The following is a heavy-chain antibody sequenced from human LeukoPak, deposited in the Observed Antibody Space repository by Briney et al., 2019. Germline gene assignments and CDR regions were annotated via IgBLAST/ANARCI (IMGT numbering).Heavy chain of an antibody. CDR3: ARDNNDSSTISYYFDY. CDR1: GGSISSYY. J-gene: IGHJ4*02. D-gene: IGHD2-2*01. CDR2: ISYSGTT. V-gene: IGHV4-59*01. Sequence: ETLSLTCTVSGGSISSYYWSWIRQPPGKGLEWIGYISYSGTTNYNPSLKSRVTISLDTSKNQFSLKLSSVTAADTAVYYCARDNNDSSTISYYFDYWGQGTLVTVSS.